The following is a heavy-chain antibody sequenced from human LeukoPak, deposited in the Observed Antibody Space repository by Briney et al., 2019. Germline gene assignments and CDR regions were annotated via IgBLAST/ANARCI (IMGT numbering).Heavy chain of an antibody. Sequence: SETLSLTCAVSGGPISNGHWWSWVRQPPGRGLQWIGEIFHSGSTNYNPPLKSRVTISVDNSKNQFSLTLTSVTAADTAVYYCAREVGGDFDALDYWGQGTLVTVSS. V-gene: IGHV4-4*02. CDR2: IFHSGST. D-gene: IGHD4-17*01. J-gene: IGHJ4*02. CDR3: AREVGGDFDALDY. CDR1: GGPISNGHW.